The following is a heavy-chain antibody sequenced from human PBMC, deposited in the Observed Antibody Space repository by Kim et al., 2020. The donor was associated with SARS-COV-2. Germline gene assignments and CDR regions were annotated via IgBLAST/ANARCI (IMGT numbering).Heavy chain of an antibody. CDR2: IYYSGTT. V-gene: IGHV4-59*01. Sequence: SETLSLTCTVSGGSISSYYWSWNRQTPGKGLEWIGYIYYSGTTNYNPSLKSRVTISVDTSKNQFSLKLSSVTAADTAVYYCAREREGYTSGWYCDYWGQGTLVTVSS. D-gene: IGHD6-19*01. CDR1: GGSISSYY. J-gene: IGHJ4*02. CDR3: AREREGYTSGWYCDY.